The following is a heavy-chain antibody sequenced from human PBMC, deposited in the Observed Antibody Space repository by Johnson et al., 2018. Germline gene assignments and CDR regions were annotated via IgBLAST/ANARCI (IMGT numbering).Heavy chain of an antibody. Sequence: QVQLQESGPGLVKPSEPLSLTCTVSGGSISSYYWNWIRQPPGKGLEWIGYIYYSGSTHYNPSLKSRVTLSVDTSKKQFSLKLSSVTAADTAVYYCARGLEYYYYYMDVWGKGTTVTVSS. CDR2: IYYSGST. CDR1: GGSISSYY. V-gene: IGHV4-59*01. CDR3: ARGLEYYYYYMDV. J-gene: IGHJ6*03. D-gene: IGHD1-1*01.